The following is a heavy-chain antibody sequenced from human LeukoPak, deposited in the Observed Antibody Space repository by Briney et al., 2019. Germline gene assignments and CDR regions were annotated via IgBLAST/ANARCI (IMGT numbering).Heavy chain of an antibody. CDR1: GYTLTELS. V-gene: IGHV1-24*01. D-gene: IGHD6-13*01. CDR3: ATVVGAAALPSGSYYYYGMDV. J-gene: IGHJ6*02. CDR2: FVPEDGET. Sequence: ASVKVSCKVSGYTLTELSMHWVRQAPGKGLEWMGGFVPEDGETIYAQKFQGRVTMTEDTSTDTAYMELSSLRSEDTAVYYCATVVGAAALPSGSYYYYGMDVWGQGTTVTVSS.